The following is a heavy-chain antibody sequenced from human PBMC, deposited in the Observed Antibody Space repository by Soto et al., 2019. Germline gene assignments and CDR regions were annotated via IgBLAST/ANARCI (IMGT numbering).Heavy chain of an antibody. J-gene: IGHJ4*02. Sequence: ASVKVSCKASGGTFSSYAISWVRQAPGQGLEWMGGIIPIFGTANYAQKFQGRVTITADESTSTAYMELSSLRSEDTAVYYCARARRGYDYSGYHFDSWGQRTLVTVSS. CDR3: ARARRGYDYSGYHFDS. CDR2: IIPIFGTA. CDR1: GGTFSSYA. D-gene: IGHD3-22*01. V-gene: IGHV1-69*13.